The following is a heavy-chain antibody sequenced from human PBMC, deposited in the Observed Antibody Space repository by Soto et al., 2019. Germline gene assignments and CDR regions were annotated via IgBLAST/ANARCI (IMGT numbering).Heavy chain of an antibody. Sequence: WTWLRQHPGKGLEWIGYIYHSGTIYYNQSLQSRVTISIDTSKNQFSLTLTSVTAADTAVYYCSRGRYSGYGYFDYWGQGILVTVSS. V-gene: IGHV4-31*02. J-gene: IGHJ4*02. CDR2: IYHSGTI. D-gene: IGHD5-12*01. CDR3: SRGRYSGYGYFDY.